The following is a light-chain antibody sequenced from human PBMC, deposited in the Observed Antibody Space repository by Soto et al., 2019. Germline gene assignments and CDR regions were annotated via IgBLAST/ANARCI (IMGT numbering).Light chain of an antibody. CDR3: QQSYNTPRT. J-gene: IGKJ2*01. V-gene: IGKV3-15*01. Sequence: EIVMTQSPATLSVSPGERATLSCRASQSVSSNLAWYQQKPGQAPRLLIYGASTRATGIPARFSGSGSGTEFTLTISSLQSEDFATYYCQQSYNTPRTFGQGTKLEIK. CDR2: GAS. CDR1: QSVSSN.